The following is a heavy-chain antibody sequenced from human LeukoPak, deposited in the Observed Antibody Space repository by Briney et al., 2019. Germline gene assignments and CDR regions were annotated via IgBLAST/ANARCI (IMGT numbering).Heavy chain of an antibody. V-gene: IGHV4-59*01. Sequence: KASETLSLTCTVSGGSISSYYWSWIRQPPGKGLEWIGYMYYSGSTNYNPSLKSRVTMSVDTSKNHFSLKLTSVTAADTAVYYCARDIGGRYSWYYFDYWGQGTLVTVSS. CDR1: GGSISSYY. D-gene: IGHD2-8*01. CDR3: ARDIGGRYSWYYFDY. J-gene: IGHJ4*02. CDR2: MYYSGST.